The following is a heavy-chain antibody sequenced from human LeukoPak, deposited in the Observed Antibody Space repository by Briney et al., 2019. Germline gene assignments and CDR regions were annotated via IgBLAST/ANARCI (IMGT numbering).Heavy chain of an antibody. CDR2: INPSGGST. V-gene: IGHV1-46*01. CDR1: GYTFTSYY. J-gene: IGHJ4*02. D-gene: IGHD3-3*01. Sequence: ASVKVSCKASGYTFTSYYMHWVRQAPGQGLEWMGIINPSGGSTGYAQKFQGRVTMTRDTSTSTVYMELSSLRSEDTAVYYCARALDYDFWSGYLWGSESGNLPYYFDYWGQGTLVTVSS. CDR3: ARALDYDFWSGYLWGSESGNLPYYFDY.